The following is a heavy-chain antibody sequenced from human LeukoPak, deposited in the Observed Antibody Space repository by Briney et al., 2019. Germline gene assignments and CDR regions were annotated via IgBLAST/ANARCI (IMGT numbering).Heavy chain of an antibody. CDR1: GFTFSTYS. J-gene: IGHJ4*02. D-gene: IGHD4-17*01. V-gene: IGHV3-48*01. CDR2: ISTTTSAI. CDR3: ARAPYGERGGSDY. Sequence: GALRLSCSASGFTFSTYSMKWGRHAPGKGLGWVSYISTTTSAIYYADSVKGRFTVSRDNAKSSLYLQMNSLRADDTAVYYCARAPYGERGGSDYWGQGTLVTVSS.